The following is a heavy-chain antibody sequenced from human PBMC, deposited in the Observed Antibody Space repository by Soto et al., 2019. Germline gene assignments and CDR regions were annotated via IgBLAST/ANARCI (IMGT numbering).Heavy chain of an antibody. Sequence: GGSLRLSCAASGFTFSDHAMSWVRQAPGKGLEWVSGISGSGRSTYYADSVKGRFTISRDNSKNTLFLQMNGLRVEDTAIYYCARDHFVGPAPNYCDNWVQGT. J-gene: IGHJ4*02. CDR3: ARDHFVGPAPNYCDN. CDR2: ISGSGRST. CDR1: GFTFSDHA. V-gene: IGHV3-23*01.